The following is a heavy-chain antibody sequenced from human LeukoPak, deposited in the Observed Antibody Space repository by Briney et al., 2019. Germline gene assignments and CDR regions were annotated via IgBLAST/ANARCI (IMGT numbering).Heavy chain of an antibody. V-gene: IGHV4-39*07. CDR2: IYYSGST. CDR3: ARVEVVPAAMGDWFDP. CDR1: GGSISSSSYY. Sequence: SETLSLTCTVSGGSISSSSYYWGWIRQPPGKGLEWIGSIYYSGSTYYNPSLKSRVTISVDTSKNQFSLKLSSVTAADTAVYYCARVEVVPAAMGDWFDPWGQGTLVTVSS. J-gene: IGHJ5*02. D-gene: IGHD2-2*01.